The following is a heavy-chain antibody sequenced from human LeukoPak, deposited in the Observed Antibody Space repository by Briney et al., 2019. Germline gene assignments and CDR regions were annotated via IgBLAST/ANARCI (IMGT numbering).Heavy chain of an antibody. CDR3: AKDMSSGLYGMDV. V-gene: IGHV3-9*01. CDR1: GFTFDDYA. Sequence: PGRSLRLSCAASGFTFDDYAMHWVRQALGKGLEWVSGISWYSGSIGYADSVKGRFTISRDNAKNSLYLQMNSLRAEDTALYYCAKDMSSGLYGMDVWGQGTTVTVSS. D-gene: IGHD6-19*01. CDR2: ISWYSGSI. J-gene: IGHJ6*02.